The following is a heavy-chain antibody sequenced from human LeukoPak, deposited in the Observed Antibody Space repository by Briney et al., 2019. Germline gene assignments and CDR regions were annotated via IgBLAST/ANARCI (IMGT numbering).Heavy chain of an antibody. CDR3: ARDGLTAMVPHYYYYGMDV. V-gene: IGHV3-30-3*01. J-gene: IGHJ6*02. Sequence: GGSLRLSCAASGFTFSSYAMHGVRQAPGKGLEWVAVISYDGSNKYYADSVKGRFTISRDNSKNTLYLQMNSLRAEDTAVYYCARDGLTAMVPHYYYYGMDVWGQGTTVTVSS. D-gene: IGHD5-18*01. CDR2: ISYDGSNK. CDR1: GFTFSSYA.